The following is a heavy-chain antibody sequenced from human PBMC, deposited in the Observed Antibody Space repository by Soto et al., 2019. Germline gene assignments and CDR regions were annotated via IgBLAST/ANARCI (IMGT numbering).Heavy chain of an antibody. CDR1: GFTFSNAW. CDR3: TTDSRTTLPEIRFDY. D-gene: IGHD1-26*01. V-gene: IGHV3-15*07. J-gene: IGHJ4*01. CDR2: IKSKTDGGTT. Sequence: PGGSLRLSCAASGFTFSNAWINWVRQAPGKGLEWVGRIKSKTDGGTTDFAAPVKGRFAISRDDSKNIVYLQMNSLKIEDTGVYYCTTDSRTTLPEIRFDYWGHGTQVTVSS.